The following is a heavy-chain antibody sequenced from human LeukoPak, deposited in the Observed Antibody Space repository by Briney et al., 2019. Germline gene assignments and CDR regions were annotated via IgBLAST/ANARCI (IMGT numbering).Heavy chain of an antibody. J-gene: IGHJ4*02. CDR2: INPNSDGT. CDR3: ARGLRGSEDY. Sequence: ASLKVSCKASGYTFTDYYIYWVRQAPGQGLEWMGWINPNSDGTNYAQKFQGRVTMTRDTSISTAYMELSRLKSDDTAIYYCARGLRGSEDYWGQGTLVTVTS. V-gene: IGHV1-2*02. CDR1: GYTFTDYY. D-gene: IGHD3-16*01.